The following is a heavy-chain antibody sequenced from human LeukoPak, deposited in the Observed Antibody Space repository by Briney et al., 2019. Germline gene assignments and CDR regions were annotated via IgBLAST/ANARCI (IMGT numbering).Heavy chain of an antibody. CDR1: GIPFSASG. J-gene: IGHJ4*02. CDR3: ARDKGERSLDH. CDR2: IWSDGSKT. D-gene: IGHD1-1*01. Sequence: GGSLRLSCKASGIPFSASGMHWVRQAPGKGLEWVAMIWSDGSKTYFADSVEGQFTISRDNFRTTVDLQMNSLGVDDTAVYYCARDKGERSLDHWGQGTLVTVSS. V-gene: IGHV3-33*01.